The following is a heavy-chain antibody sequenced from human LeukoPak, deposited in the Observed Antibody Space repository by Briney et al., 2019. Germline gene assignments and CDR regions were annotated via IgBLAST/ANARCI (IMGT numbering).Heavy chain of an antibody. D-gene: IGHD3-10*01. V-gene: IGHV4-59*08. CDR2: IYYSGST. CDR1: GGSISSYY. J-gene: IGHJ5*02. CDR3: ARTDPFGSGNP. Sequence: ASETLSLTCTVSGGSISSYYWSWIRQPPGKGLEWIGYIYYSGSTNYNPSPKSRVTISVDTSKNQFSLKLSSVTAVDTAVYYCARTDPFGSGNPWGQGTLVTVSS.